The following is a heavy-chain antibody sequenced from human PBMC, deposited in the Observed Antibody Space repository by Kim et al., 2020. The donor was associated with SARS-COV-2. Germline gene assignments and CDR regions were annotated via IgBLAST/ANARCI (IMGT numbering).Heavy chain of an antibody. CDR1: GFTFDDYA. CDR3: VRLIDYVWGSYRSPDY. CDR2: ISWNSASL. J-gene: IGHJ4*02. D-gene: IGHD3-16*02. V-gene: IGHV3-9*01. Sequence: GGSLRLSCAASGFTFDDYAMHWVRQAPGKGLEWVSGISWNSASLGYADSVKGRFTISRDNAKNSLYLQMKSLRVEDTALYYCVRLIDYVWGSYRSPDYWGQGTLVTVSS.